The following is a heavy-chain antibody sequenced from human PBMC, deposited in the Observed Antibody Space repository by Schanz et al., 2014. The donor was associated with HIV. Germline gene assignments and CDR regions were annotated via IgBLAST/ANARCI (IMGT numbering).Heavy chain of an antibody. Sequence: EVQLLESGGGLVQAGGSLRLSCAASGFTFKSYAMSWVRQAPGKGLEWVSAISESGGSTYYADSVKGRFTISRDNSKNTLYLQINTLRAEDTAVYYCAKPEYDSRGNSQSHFDYWGQGTLVTVSS. D-gene: IGHD3-22*01. V-gene: IGHV3-23*01. CDR3: AKPEYDSRGNSQSHFDY. CDR1: GFTFKSYA. J-gene: IGHJ4*02. CDR2: ISESGGST.